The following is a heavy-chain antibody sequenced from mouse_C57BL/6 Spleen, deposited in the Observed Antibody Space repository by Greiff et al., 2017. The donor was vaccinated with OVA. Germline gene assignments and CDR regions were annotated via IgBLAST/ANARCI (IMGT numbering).Heavy chain of an antibody. V-gene: IGHV1-22*01. CDR1: GYTFTDYN. CDR2: INPNNGGT. J-gene: IGHJ4*01. CDR3: ARPVSYDYYAMDY. D-gene: IGHD6-2*01. Sequence: VQLQQSGPELVKPGASVKMSCKASGYTFTDYNMHWVKQSHGKSLEWIGYINPNNGGTSYNQKFKGKATLTVNKSSSTAYMELRSLTSEDSAVYYCARPVSYDYYAMDYWGQGTSVTVSS.